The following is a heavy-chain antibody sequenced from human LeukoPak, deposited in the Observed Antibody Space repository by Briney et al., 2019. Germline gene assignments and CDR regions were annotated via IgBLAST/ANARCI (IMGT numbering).Heavy chain of an antibody. Sequence: PSETLSLTCTVSGGSISSYYWSWIRQPAGKGLEWIGRIYTSGSTNYNPSLKSRATMSVDTSKNQFSLKLSSVTAADTAVYYCARDVPGRDYYDSSGPGWGQGTLVTVSS. V-gene: IGHV4-4*07. D-gene: IGHD3-22*01. CDR2: IYTSGST. CDR1: GGSISSYY. CDR3: ARDVPGRDYYDSSGPG. J-gene: IGHJ4*02.